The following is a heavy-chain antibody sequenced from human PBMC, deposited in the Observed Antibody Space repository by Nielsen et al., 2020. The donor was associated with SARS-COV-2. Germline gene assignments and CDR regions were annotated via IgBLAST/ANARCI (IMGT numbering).Heavy chain of an antibody. CDR2: IRSKANSYAT. V-gene: IGHV3-73*01. D-gene: IGHD2-21*02. CDR3: TRREYCGGDCYYYYYYGMDV. CDR1: GFTFSGSA. Sequence: GGSLRLSCAASGFTFSGSAMHWVRQASGKGLEWVGRIRSKANSYATAYAASVKGRFTISRDDSKNTAYLQMNSLKTEDTAVYYCTRREYCGGDCYYYYYYGMDVWGQGTTVTVSS. J-gene: IGHJ6*02.